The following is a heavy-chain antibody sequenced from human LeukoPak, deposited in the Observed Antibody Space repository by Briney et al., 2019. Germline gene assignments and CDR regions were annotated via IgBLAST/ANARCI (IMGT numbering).Heavy chain of an antibody. CDR1: GLTFSNYA. CDR2: ITGNALNT. CDR3: AKLQDFYDNSGYSYFDN. D-gene: IGHD3-22*01. V-gene: IGHV3-23*01. J-gene: IGHJ4*02. Sequence: GGSLRLSCEAPGLTFSNYAMSWVRQAPGKGLKWFSSITGNALNTYQADFIKGRFTISRNDSKNTLYLHLSSLRVEDTAVYYCAKLQDFYDNSGYSYFDNWGQGTLVTVSS.